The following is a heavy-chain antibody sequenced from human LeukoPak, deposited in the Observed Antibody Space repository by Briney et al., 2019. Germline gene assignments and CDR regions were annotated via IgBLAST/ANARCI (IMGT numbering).Heavy chain of an antibody. CDR2: ISYDGSNK. CDR1: GFTFSSYA. D-gene: IGHD1-26*01. CDR3: AVVNSGYVDY. Sequence: GGSLRLSCAASGFTFSSYAMHWVRQAPGKGLEWVAVISYDGSNKYYADSVKGRLTISRDNSKNTLYLQMNSLRAEDTAVYYCAVVNSGYVDYWGQGTLVTVPS. J-gene: IGHJ4*02. V-gene: IGHV3-30*04.